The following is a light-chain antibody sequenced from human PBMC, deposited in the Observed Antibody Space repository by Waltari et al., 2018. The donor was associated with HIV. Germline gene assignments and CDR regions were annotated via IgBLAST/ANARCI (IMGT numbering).Light chain of an antibody. Sequence: HSLRTVSVTAAGRASLSCRASQSVNSNLAWYQQKPGQTPRLLIYGTSTRATDIPARFSGSGSWTEFTLTISSLQSEDFAVYYCHHYNNWRETFGQGTKVEIK. CDR1: QSVNSN. CDR3: HHYNNWRET. CDR2: GTS. J-gene: IGKJ1*01. V-gene: IGKV3-15*01.